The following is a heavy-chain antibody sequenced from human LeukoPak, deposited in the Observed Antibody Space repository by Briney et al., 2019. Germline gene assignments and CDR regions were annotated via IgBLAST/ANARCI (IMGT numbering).Heavy chain of an antibody. CDR1: GDSISSYY. J-gene: IGHJ4*02. CDR2: IYYSGST. V-gene: IGHV4-59*01. Sequence: PSETLSLTCTVSGDSISSYYWSWIRQPPGKGLEWIGYIYYSGSTNYNPSLKSRVTISVDTSKNQFSLKLSSVTAADTAVYYCARDPGIAAGRNYWGQGTLVTVSS. CDR3: ARDPGIAAGRNY. D-gene: IGHD6-13*01.